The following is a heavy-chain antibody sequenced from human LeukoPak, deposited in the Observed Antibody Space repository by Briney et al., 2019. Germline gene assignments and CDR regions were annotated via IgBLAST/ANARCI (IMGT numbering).Heavy chain of an antibody. V-gene: IGHV3-72*01. J-gene: IGHJ2*01. D-gene: IGHD3-10*01. CDR2: IRNKAKSSTT. Sequence: GGSLRLSCAASGFTFSDPCMDWVRQAPGKGLEWASRIRNKAKSSTTAYAASVKGRFTISRDDSKKSLYLQMNCLKTEHTAVYYCARESGGGVLGYFDLWGRGTLVSVSS. CDR1: GFTFSDPC. CDR3: ARESGGGVLGYFDL.